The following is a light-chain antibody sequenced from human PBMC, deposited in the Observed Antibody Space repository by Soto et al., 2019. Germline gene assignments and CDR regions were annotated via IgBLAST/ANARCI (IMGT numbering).Light chain of an antibody. CDR2: AAS. V-gene: IGKV1-8*01. CDR1: QGISSY. Sequence: AIRMTQSPSSLSASTGDRVTITCRASQGISSYLAWYQQKPGKAPKLLIYAASTLQSGVPSRFSGSGSGTDFTLTISCLPSEDFATYYCQQYYSYPRTFGQGTKVDIK. CDR3: QQYYSYPRT. J-gene: IGKJ1*01.